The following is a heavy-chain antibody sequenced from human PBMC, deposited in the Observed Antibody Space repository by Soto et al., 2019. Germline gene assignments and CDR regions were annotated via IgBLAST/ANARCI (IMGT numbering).Heavy chain of an antibody. J-gene: IGHJ4*02. Sequence: QVQLQESGPGLVKPSQTLSLTCTVSGGSISSGGYYWNWIRQHPGKGLEWLGHIYYSGSTSYNPSLKSRVTISVDTSKNQFSLKLSSVTAADTAVYYCATVQSSGYTYWGQGTLVTVSS. CDR3: ATVQSSGYTY. CDR2: IYYSGST. V-gene: IGHV4-31*03. D-gene: IGHD3-22*01. CDR1: GGSISSGGYY.